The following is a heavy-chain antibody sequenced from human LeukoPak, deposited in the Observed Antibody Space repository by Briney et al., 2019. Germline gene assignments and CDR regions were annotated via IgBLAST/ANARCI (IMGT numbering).Heavy chain of an antibody. D-gene: IGHD6-6*01. J-gene: IGHJ3*02. V-gene: IGHV4-59*08. CDR2: SYYSGST. CDR1: GGSISSYY. CDR3: ARQSIAARRAFDI. Sequence: SETLSLTCSVAGGSISSYYWSWIRQPPGKGLEYIGYSYYSGSTDYNPSLKSRVTISVDTSNQFSLMLTSVTAADTAVYYCARQSIAARRAFDIWGQGTMVTVSS.